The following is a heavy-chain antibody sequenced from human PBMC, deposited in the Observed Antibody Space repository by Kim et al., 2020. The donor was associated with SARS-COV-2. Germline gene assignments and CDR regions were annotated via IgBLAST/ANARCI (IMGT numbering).Heavy chain of an antibody. CDR2: IYYSGST. CDR3: ASSGSGSYPFDY. D-gene: IGHD1-26*01. J-gene: IGHJ4*02. V-gene: IGHV4-39*01. Sequence: SETLSLTCTVSGGSISSSSYYWGWIRQPPGKGLEWIGSIYYSGSTYYNPSLKSRVTISVDTSKNQFSLKLSSVTAADTAVYYCASSGSGSYPFDYWGQGTLVTVSS. CDR1: GGSISSSSYY.